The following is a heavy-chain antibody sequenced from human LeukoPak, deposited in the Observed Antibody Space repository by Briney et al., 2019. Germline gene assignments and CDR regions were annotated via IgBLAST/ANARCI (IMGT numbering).Heavy chain of an antibody. D-gene: IGHD1-1*01. V-gene: IGHV1-2*02. Sequence: ASVKVSCKASGYTFTGYYIHWVRQAPGQGLEWMGWINPNSGGTNYAQKFQGRVTMTRDTSISTAYIELSRLRSDDTALYYCARQRGTSDTFDIWGQGTMVTVSS. CDR1: GYTFTGYY. CDR2: INPNSGGT. J-gene: IGHJ3*02. CDR3: ARQRGTSDTFDI.